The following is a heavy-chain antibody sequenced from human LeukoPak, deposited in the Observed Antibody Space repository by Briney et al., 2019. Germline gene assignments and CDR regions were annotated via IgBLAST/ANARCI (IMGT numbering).Heavy chain of an antibody. CDR3: ARGSDYNGGSFDY. D-gene: IGHD3-16*01. Sequence: GGSLRLSCAASGFTFSSYGMHWVRQAPGKGLEWVALIWYDGSNKHYADSVKGRFTISRDNSKNTLYLQMNSLRTEDTAVYYCARGSDYNGGSFDYWGQGTLVTGSS. J-gene: IGHJ4*02. CDR1: GFTFSSYG. CDR2: IWYDGSNK. V-gene: IGHV3-33*01.